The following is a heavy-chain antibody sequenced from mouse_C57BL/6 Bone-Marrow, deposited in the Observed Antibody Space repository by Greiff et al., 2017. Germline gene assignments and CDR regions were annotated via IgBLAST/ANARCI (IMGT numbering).Heavy chain of an antibody. J-gene: IGHJ4*01. D-gene: IGHD1-1*01. CDR1: GYTFTGYW. CDR3: ARLLHYYAMDY. CDR2: ILPGSGST. Sequence: QVQLQQSGAELMKPGASVKLSCKASGYTFTGYWIEWVKQRPGHGLEWIGEILPGSGSTYYNEKFKGKATFTADKSSNPAYMQLSSLTTEDSAIYYCARLLHYYAMDYWGQGTSVTVSS. V-gene: IGHV1-9*01.